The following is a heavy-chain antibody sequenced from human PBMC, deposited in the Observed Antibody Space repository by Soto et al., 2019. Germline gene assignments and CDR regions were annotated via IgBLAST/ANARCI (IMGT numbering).Heavy chain of an antibody. J-gene: IGHJ1*01. CDR1: GFTFSSYA. V-gene: IGHV3-23*01. Sequence: PGGSLRLSCAASGFTFSSYAMRWVRQAPGKGLEWVSAIRGSGGSTYYADSVKGRFTVSRDNSKNTLYLQMSSLRAEDTAVYYCAKRRLNTLTSLSAWWGQGVQVTVSS. CDR3: AKRRLNTLTSLSAW. CDR2: IRGSGGST. D-gene: IGHD3-16*02.